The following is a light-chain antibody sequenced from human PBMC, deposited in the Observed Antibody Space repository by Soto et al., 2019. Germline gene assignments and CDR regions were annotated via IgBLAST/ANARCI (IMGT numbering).Light chain of an antibody. V-gene: IGLV2-14*03. Sequence: QSALTQPASVSGSPGQSITISCTGTSSDVGAYNFVSWHQQHPGKAPKLMIYNVYDRPSGISYRFSGSKSGNTASLTISGLQAEDEADYYCSSYTSRSTLVFGTGTKLTVL. CDR3: SSYTSRSTLV. CDR2: NVY. J-gene: IGLJ1*01. CDR1: SSDVGAYNF.